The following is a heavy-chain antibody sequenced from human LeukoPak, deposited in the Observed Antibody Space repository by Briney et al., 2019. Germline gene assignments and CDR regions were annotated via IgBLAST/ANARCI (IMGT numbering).Heavy chain of an antibody. CDR3: AKARAKDRATVSDFRKSYYYYGMDV. CDR1: GFTFSSYG. CDR2: ISYDGSNK. V-gene: IGHV3-30*18. D-gene: IGHD4-11*01. J-gene: IGHJ6*02. Sequence: PGGSLRLSCAASGFTFSSYGMHWVRQAPGKGLEWVAVISYDGSNKYYADSVKGRFTISRDNSKNTLYLQMNSLRAEDTAVYYCAKARAKDRATVSDFRKSYYYYGMDVWGQRTTVTVSS.